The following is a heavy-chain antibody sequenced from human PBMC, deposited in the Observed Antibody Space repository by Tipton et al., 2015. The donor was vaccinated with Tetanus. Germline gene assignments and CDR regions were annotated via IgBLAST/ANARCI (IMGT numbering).Heavy chain of an antibody. CDR1: GDSGSRHY. CDR2: LYDNGRT. V-gene: IGHV4-59*02. CDR3: ARDPWLDY. Sequence: LRLSCSVSGDSGSRHYWSWIRQPPGKGLEWIGYLYDNGRTKYNPSLNSRVTISVDTPKKQLSLKLTSVTAADTAVYYCARDPWLDYWGQGTLVTVSS. J-gene: IGHJ4*02.